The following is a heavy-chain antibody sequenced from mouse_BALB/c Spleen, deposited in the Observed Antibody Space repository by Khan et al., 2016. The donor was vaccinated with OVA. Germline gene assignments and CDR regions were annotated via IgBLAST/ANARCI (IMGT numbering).Heavy chain of an antibody. D-gene: IGHD2-12*01. CDR1: GFSLSTYG. CDR2: IWNDGRL. Sequence: QVQLKELGPGLVQPSQSLSITCTVSGFSLSTYGIHWVRQSLGKGLEWLGVIWNDGRLDYNVPFISRLSLTKDNSKSQVFFKMNSLHPNDTAIKYCARNSYRYDFTYWGQGTLVTVST. J-gene: IGHJ3*01. V-gene: IGHV2-2*02. CDR3: ARNSYRYDFTY.